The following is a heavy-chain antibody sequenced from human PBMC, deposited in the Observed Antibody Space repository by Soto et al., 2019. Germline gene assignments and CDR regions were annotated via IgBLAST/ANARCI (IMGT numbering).Heavy chain of an antibody. V-gene: IGHV1-2*04. Sequence: ASVKVSCKASGYTFTVFYMHWVRQAPGQGLEWMGWINPNSGGVNYAQKFQGWVTMTRDTSISTAYMDLSGLTSEDTAVYYCARGNGCSSTSCYLYYGMDVWGQGTTVTDSS. D-gene: IGHD2-2*01. CDR3: ARGNGCSSTSCYLYYGMDV. J-gene: IGHJ6*02. CDR2: INPNSGGV. CDR1: GYTFTVFY.